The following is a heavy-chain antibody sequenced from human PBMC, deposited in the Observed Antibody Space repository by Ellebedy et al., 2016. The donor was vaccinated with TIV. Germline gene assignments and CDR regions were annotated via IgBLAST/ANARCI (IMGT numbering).Heavy chain of an antibody. CDR2: IIPIFGTA. Sequence: SVKVSCXASGYTFTSYGISWVRQAPGQGLEWMGGIIPIFGTANYAQKFQGRVTITADESTSTAYMELSSLRSEDTAVYYCASDYVGSPGLYYFDYWGQGTLVTVSS. CDR3: ASDYVGSPGLYYFDY. CDR1: GYTFTSYG. V-gene: IGHV1-69*13. J-gene: IGHJ4*02. D-gene: IGHD1-26*01.